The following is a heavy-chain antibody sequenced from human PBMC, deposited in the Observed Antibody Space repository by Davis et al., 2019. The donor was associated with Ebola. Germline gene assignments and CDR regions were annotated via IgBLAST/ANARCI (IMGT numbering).Heavy chain of an antibody. V-gene: IGHV1-3*01. D-gene: IGHD2-2*01. CDR3: ARADLMYQLLSFAFDI. J-gene: IGHJ3*02. CDR2: INAGNGNT. Sequence: ASVKVSCKASGYTFTSYAMHWVRQAPGQRLEWMGWINAGNGNTKYSQKFQGRVTITRDTSASTAYMALSSLRSEDTAVYYCARADLMYQLLSFAFDIWGQGTMVTVSS. CDR1: GYTFTSYA.